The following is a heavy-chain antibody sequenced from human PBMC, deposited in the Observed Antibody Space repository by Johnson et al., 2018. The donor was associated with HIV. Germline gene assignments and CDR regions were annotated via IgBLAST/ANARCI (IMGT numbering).Heavy chain of an antibody. CDR2: IKSKTDGGTT. J-gene: IGHJ3*02. CDR1: GFIFSHAW. Sequence: VQLVESGGGVVQPGRSLRLSCAASGFIFSHAWMSWVPQAPGKGLEWVGRIKSKTDGGTTDYAAPVKGRFTISRDDSKNTPYLQMNSLKTEDTAVYYCTTDTHPDAFDIWGQGTMVTVSS. CDR3: TTDTHPDAFDI. V-gene: IGHV3-15*01.